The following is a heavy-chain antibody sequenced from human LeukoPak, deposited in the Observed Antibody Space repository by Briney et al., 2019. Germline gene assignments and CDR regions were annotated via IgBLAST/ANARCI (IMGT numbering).Heavy chain of an antibody. V-gene: IGHV1-2*02. CDR2: INPNSGGT. J-gene: IGHJ3*01. Sequence: SSVTVSCKASGYTFTGYYMHWVRQAPGQGLEWMGWINPNSGGTNHAQKFQGRVTMTRDTYITTAYMELSRLRSDRTAVYYCEREPYYRSGYRGDAFDLGGKGTMVTVSS. CDR1: GYTFTGYY. CDR3: EREPYYRSGYRGDAFDL. D-gene: IGHD3-22*01.